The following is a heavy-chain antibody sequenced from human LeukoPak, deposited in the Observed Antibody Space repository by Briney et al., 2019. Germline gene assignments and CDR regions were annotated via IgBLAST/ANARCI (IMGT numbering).Heavy chain of an antibody. Sequence: GGSLRLSCAASGFTFSGFDMHWVRQAPGRGLEWVSSIASAGDTYYVGSVRGRFTISRENAKNSLYLQMNSLRAGDTAVYYCVRGGHIGFGYWGQGTLVTVSS. D-gene: IGHD2-21*01. V-gene: IGHV3-13*01. CDR3: VRGGHIGFGY. J-gene: IGHJ4*02. CDR2: IASAGDT. CDR1: GFTFSGFD.